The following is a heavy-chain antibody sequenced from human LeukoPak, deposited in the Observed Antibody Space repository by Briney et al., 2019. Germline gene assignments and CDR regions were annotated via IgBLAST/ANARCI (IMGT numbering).Heavy chain of an antibody. CDR2: IKQDGSEK. J-gene: IGHJ4*02. CDR3: AKLGSYGYMDNDY. V-gene: IGHV3-7*01. CDR1: GFTFSSYW. Sequence: PGGSLRLSCAASGFTFSSYWMSWVHQAPGKGLEWVANIKQDGSEKYYVDSVKGRFTISRDNAKNSLYLQMNSLRAEDTAVYYCAKLGSYGYMDNDYWGQGTLVTVSS. D-gene: IGHD5-18*01.